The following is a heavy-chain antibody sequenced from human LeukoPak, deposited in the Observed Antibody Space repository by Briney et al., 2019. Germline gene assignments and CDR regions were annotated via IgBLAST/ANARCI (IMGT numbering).Heavy chain of an antibody. J-gene: IGHJ4*02. CDR2: IRYDGSNK. CDR1: GFTFSSYG. D-gene: IGHD3-22*01. Sequence: GGSLRLSCAASGFTFSSYGMHWVRQAPGKGLEWVAFIRYDGSNKYYADSVKGRFTISRDNSKNTLYLQMNSLRAEDTAVYYCARRYYGSATYRLPYDYWGQGTLVTVSS. V-gene: IGHV3-30*02. CDR3: ARRYYGSATYRLPYDY.